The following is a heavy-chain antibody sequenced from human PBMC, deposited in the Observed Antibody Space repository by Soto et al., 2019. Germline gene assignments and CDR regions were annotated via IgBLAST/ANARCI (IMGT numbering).Heavy chain of an antibody. Sequence: EVQLVESGGGLVQPGGSLRLSCAASGFTFSSYWMSWVRQAPGKGLEWVANRKQDGSEKYYVDSVKGRFTISRDNAKNSLYLQMNSLSAEDTAVYYCARDDFSDNTYYYYGMDVWGQGTTVTVSS. J-gene: IGHJ6*02. V-gene: IGHV3-7*03. D-gene: IGHD3-3*01. CDR2: RKQDGSEK. CDR3: ARDDFSDNTYYYYGMDV. CDR1: GFTFSSYW.